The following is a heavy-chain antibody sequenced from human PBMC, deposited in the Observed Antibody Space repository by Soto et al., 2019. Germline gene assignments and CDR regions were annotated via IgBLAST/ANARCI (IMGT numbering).Heavy chain of an antibody. J-gene: IGHJ5*02. D-gene: IGHD6-13*01. CDR3: ASSIQYSSSWYLRPNKNWFDP. Sequence: EVQLVESGGGLVQPGGSLRLSCAASGFTFSSYWMHWVRQVPGKGLVWVSRIDSDGSSTSYADSVKGRFTISRDNAKNSLYLQMNSLRAEDTAVYYCASSIQYSSSWYLRPNKNWFDPWGQGTLVTVSS. CDR2: IDSDGSST. CDR1: GFTFSSYW. V-gene: IGHV3-74*01.